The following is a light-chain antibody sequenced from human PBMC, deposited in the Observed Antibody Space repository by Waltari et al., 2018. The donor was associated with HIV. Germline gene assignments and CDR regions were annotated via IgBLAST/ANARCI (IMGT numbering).Light chain of an antibody. CDR1: QRISSY. V-gene: IGKV3-15*01. Sequence: EIVMTQSPATLSVSPGERATLSCRASQRISSYLAWYQQRPGQAPRLLIYSASTRATGIPARFSGSGSGTGFTLTISSLQPEDFSVYFCQQFINWPYTFGQGTKLEIK. CDR3: QQFINWPYT. CDR2: SAS. J-gene: IGKJ2*01.